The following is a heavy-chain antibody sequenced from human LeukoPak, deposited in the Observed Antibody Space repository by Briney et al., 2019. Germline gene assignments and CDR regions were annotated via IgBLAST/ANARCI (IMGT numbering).Heavy chain of an antibody. D-gene: IGHD5-24*01. CDR2: ICNSGSI. Sequence: SETLSLTCNVSGGSVSSGSYCWSWIRQPPGKRLEWIAYICNSGSIDHNPSLKSRVAISIDTSKNHFSLKLSSVTAADTAVYYCARSPVQLGTATHFDHWGQGTLVTVSS. CDR3: ARSPVQLGTATHFDH. J-gene: IGHJ4*02. V-gene: IGHV4-61*03. CDR1: GGSVSSGSYC.